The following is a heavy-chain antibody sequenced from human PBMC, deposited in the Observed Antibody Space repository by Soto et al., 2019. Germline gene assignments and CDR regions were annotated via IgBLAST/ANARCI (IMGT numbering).Heavy chain of an antibody. J-gene: IGHJ4*02. D-gene: IGHD1-20*01. Sequence: SETLSLTCAVSGASISGSYFYWAWLRQSPGEGPEWIGSVFYTGFTSYNPSLESRGSVSVDTSKSQFSLKLSAVAAADTAVYYCATSQKGYNGNYFDHWGQGALVTVSS. CDR1: GASISGSYFY. CDR3: ATSQKGYNGNYFDH. CDR2: VFYTGFT. V-gene: IGHV4-39*01.